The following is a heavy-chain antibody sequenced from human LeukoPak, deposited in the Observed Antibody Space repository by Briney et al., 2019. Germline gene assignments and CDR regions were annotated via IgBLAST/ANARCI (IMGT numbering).Heavy chain of an antibody. Sequence: PGGSLRLSCAASGFTVSSNYMTWVRQAPGQGLEWVSVIYFGGTTYYADSVKGRFTISRDNSKNTLYLQMNSLRAEDTAVYYCARDMYDFWSGFDYWGQGTLVTVSS. CDR1: GFTVSSNY. CDR3: ARDMYDFWSGFDY. V-gene: IGHV3-53*01. J-gene: IGHJ4*02. D-gene: IGHD3-3*01. CDR2: IYFGGTT.